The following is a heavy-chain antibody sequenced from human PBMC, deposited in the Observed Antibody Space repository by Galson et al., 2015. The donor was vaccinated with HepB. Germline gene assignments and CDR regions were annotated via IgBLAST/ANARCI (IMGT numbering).Heavy chain of an antibody. D-gene: IGHD3-10*01. CDR1: GFTFSSYS. Sequence: SLRLSCAASGFTFSSYSMNWVRQAPGKGLEWVSSISSSSSYIYYADSVKGRFTISRDNAKNSLYLQMNSLRAEDTAVYYCAREADVNNYGSGDWYFDLWGRGTLVTVSS. CDR3: AREADVNNYGSGDWYFDL. V-gene: IGHV3-21*01. J-gene: IGHJ2*01. CDR2: ISSSSSYI.